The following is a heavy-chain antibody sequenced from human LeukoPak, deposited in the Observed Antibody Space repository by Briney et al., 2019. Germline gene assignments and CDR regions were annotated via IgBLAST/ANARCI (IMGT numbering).Heavy chain of an antibody. Sequence: GGSLRLSCAASGFIFSDYYMSWIRQAPGKGLEWVSYISSSGRTIYYADSVKGRFTISRDNAKNSLYLQMNSLRAEDTAVYYCARDGGVCSSTSCSRDWFDPWGQGTLVTVSS. CDR2: ISSSGRTI. V-gene: IGHV3-11*04. CDR3: ARDGGVCSSTSCSRDWFDP. D-gene: IGHD2-2*01. J-gene: IGHJ5*02. CDR1: GFIFSDYY.